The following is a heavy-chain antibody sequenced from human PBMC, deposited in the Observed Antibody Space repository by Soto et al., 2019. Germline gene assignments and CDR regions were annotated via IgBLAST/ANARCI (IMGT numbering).Heavy chain of an antibody. CDR2: IIPILGIA. J-gene: IGHJ4*02. Sequence: QVQLVQSGAEVKKPGSSVKVSCKASGGTFSSYTISWVRQAPGQGLEWMGRIIPILGIANYAQKLQGRVTITADKSTSTAYMELSSLRSEDTAVYYCATLGRGAADYWGQGTLVTVSS. D-gene: IGHD7-27*01. CDR3: ATLGRGAADY. V-gene: IGHV1-69*02. CDR1: GGTFSSYT.